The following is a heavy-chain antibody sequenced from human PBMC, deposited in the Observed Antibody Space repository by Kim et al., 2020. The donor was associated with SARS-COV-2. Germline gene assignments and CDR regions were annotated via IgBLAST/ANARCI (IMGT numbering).Heavy chain of an antibody. CDR1: GGTFSSYA. J-gene: IGHJ4*02. Sequence: SVKVSCKASGGTFSSYAISWVRQAPGQGLEWMGGIIPIFGTANYAQKFQGRVTITADESTSTAYMELSSLRSEDTAVYYCARGFRGMVRGGGVYFDYWGQGTLVTVSS. CDR3: ARGFRGMVRGGGVYFDY. V-gene: IGHV1-69*13. D-gene: IGHD3-10*01. CDR2: IIPIFGTA.